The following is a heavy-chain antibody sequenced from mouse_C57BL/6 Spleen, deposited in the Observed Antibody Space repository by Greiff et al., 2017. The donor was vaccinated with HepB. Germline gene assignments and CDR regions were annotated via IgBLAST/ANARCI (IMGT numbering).Heavy chain of an antibody. Sequence: SCAASGFTFSSYAMSWVRQTPEKRLEWVATISDGGSYTYYPDNVKGRFTISRDNAKNNLYLQMSHLKSEDTAMYYCARDPYDYWSQGTLVTVSA. J-gene: IGHJ3*01. CDR2: ISDGGSYT. V-gene: IGHV5-4*01. CDR3: ARDPYDY. CDR1: GFTFSSYA. D-gene: IGHD2-3*01.